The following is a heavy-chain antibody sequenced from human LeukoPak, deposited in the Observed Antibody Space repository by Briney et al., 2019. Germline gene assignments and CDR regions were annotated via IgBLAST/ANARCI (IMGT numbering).Heavy chain of an antibody. CDR1: GGSISSNTYY. V-gene: IGHV4-39*01. D-gene: IGHD2-15*01. J-gene: IGHJ4*02. Sequence: SETLSLTCAVSGGSISSNTYYWGWIRQPPGKVLELIGSFDYSGSTYYNPSLQSRVTIFEDTSKNQFSLKLTSVTAADTAVYYCARHLGGSYYSPFDYWGRGTLVTVSS. CDR3: ARHLGGSYYSPFDY. CDR2: FDYSGST.